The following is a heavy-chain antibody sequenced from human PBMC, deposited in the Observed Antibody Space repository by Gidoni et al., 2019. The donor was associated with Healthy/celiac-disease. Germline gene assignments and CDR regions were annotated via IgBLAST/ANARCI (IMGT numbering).Heavy chain of an antibody. V-gene: IGHV1-2*06. Sequence: QVQLVQSGAEVKKPEASVKVSCKASGYTFTGYYMHWVRQAPGQGLEWMGRINPNSGGTNYAQKFQGRVTMTRDTSISTAYMELSRLRSDDTAVYYCARVRYNWNDAKNNWFDPWGQGTLVTVSS. CDR3: ARVRYNWNDAKNNWFDP. J-gene: IGHJ5*02. CDR2: INPNSGGT. D-gene: IGHD1-1*01. CDR1: GYTFTGYY.